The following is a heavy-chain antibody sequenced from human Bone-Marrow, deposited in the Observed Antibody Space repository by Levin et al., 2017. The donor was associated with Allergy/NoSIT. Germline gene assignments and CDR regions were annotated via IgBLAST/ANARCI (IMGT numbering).Heavy chain of an antibody. CDR3: ARTPHSGSYSLHFDH. Sequence: SQTLSLTCSVSGGSVTSGSFHWTWIRQPPGRGLEYIGYVDYSGNTNYNPSLKSRVTISVDTSNNQFSLKLRSVTAADTAVYYCARTPHSGSYSLHFDHWGQGTLVTVSS. CDR2: VDYSGNT. CDR1: GGSVTSGSFH. V-gene: IGHV4-61*01. J-gene: IGHJ4*02. D-gene: IGHD1-26*01.